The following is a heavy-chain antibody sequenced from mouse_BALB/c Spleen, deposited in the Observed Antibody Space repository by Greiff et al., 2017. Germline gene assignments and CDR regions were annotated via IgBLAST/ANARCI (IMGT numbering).Heavy chain of an antibody. CDR3: ASLGSLYAMDY. D-gene: IGHD1-1*01. J-gene: IGHJ4*01. CDR2: ISSGSSTI. CDR1: GFTFSSFG. V-gene: IGHV5-17*02. Sequence: EVQLVESGGGLVQPGGSRKLSCAASGFTFSSFGMHWVRQAPEKGLEWVAYISSGSSTIYYADTVKGRFTISRDNPKNTLFLQMTSLRSEDTAMYYCASLGSLYAMDYWGQGTSVTVSS.